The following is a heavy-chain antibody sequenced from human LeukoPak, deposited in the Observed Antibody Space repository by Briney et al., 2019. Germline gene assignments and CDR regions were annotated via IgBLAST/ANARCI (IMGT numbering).Heavy chain of an antibody. CDR1: GGSLNSYY. CDR2: IYCSGST. D-gene: IGHD3-22*01. V-gene: IGHV4-59*01. CDR3: ARRSNYYDSSGYYYYYYMDV. J-gene: IGHJ6*03. Sequence: PSETLSVTLTVSGGSLNSYYWSWIRRPPREGPGVSEGIYCSGSTNYNPSLKSRVTISVGTSKNQFSLKLSSVTAADTAVYYCARRSNYYDSSGYYYYYYMDVWGKGTTVTVSS.